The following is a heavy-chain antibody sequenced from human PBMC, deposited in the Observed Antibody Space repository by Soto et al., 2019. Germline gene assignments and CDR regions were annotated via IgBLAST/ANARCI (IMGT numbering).Heavy chain of an antibody. D-gene: IGHD6-19*01. CDR2: IYYSGST. CDR1: GGSISSYY. J-gene: IGHJ5*02. CDR3: ARVSRAVAGNWFDP. Sequence: SETLSLTCTVSGGSISSYYWSWIRQPPGKGLEWIGYIYYSGSTNYNPSLKSRVTISVDTSKNQFSLKLSSVTAADTAVYYCARVSRAVAGNWFDPWGQGTLVTVSS. V-gene: IGHV4-59*01.